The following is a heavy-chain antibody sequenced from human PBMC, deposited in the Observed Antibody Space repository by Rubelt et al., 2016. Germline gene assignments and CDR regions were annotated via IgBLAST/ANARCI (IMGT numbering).Heavy chain of an antibody. V-gene: IGHV4-39*01. CDR3: ARGRDGDRMGC. D-gene: IGHD4-17*01. CDR1: GGSITSSSYY. CDR2: IFYSGST. J-gene: IGHJ4*02. Sequence: QLQLQESGPGLVKPSETLSLTCTVSGGSITSSSYYWGWIRQPPGKGLEWIGNIFYSGSTHYNPSLKSRVTISVDPSKDQFSRKLSSVTAADTAVYYCARGRDGDRMGCWGQGTLVTVSS.